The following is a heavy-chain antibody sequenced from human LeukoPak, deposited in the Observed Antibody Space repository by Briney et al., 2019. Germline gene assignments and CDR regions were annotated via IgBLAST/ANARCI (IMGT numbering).Heavy chain of an antibody. CDR2: ISGSGHDI. D-gene: IGHD3-22*01. J-gene: IGHJ6*03. CDR1: GFTFSDSY. V-gene: IGHV3-11*04. CDR3: ARDAENYYDSSGYYRSYYYYYMDV. Sequence: GGSLRLSCAASGFTFSDSYMTWVRQAPGKGVEWVAYISGSGHDINYSDSVKGRFTISRDNAKNSLYLQMNSLRAEDTAVYYCARDAENYYDSSGYYRSYYYYYMDVWGKGTTVTVSS.